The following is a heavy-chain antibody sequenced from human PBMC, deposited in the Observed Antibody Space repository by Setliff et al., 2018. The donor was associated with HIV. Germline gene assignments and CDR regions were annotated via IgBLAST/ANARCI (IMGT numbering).Heavy chain of an antibody. Sequence: ASVKVSCKASGYTFTSYDINWVRQATGQGLEWMGWISAYNGNTNYAQNLQGRVTMTTDTSTNTAYMELRSLKSDDTAVYYCAREVDGLELDHWGQGTLVTVSS. CDR3: AREVDGLELDH. V-gene: IGHV1-18*01. CDR2: ISAYNGNT. CDR1: GYTFTSYD. J-gene: IGHJ4*02.